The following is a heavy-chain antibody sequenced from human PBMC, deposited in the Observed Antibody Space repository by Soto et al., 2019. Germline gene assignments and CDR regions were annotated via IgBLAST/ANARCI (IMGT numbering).Heavy chain of an antibody. D-gene: IGHD3-10*01. CDR3: VRAREGVNDF. CDR2: INSDGSTT. V-gene: IGHV3-74*01. Sequence: PGGSLRLSCAASGFTFSSYWMHWVRQAPGKGLVWVSRINSDGSTTNYADSVKGRFTISRDNAKSTLWLQMNSLRAEDTAVYYCVRAREGVNDFGGQGALVTVPS. J-gene: IGHJ4*02. CDR1: GFTFSSYW.